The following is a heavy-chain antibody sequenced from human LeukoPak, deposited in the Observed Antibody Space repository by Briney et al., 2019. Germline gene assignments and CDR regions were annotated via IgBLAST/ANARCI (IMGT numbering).Heavy chain of an antibody. D-gene: IGHD2-2*01. CDR1: GGSISSYY. CDR2: IYYSGST. Sequence: SETLSLTCTVSGGSISSYYWSWIRQPPGKGLEWIGYIYYSGSTNYNPSLKSRVTISVDTSKNQFSLKLSSVTAADTAVHYCARGGCSSTSCYDWGQGTLVTVSS. CDR3: ARGGCSSTSCYD. V-gene: IGHV4-59*01. J-gene: IGHJ4*02.